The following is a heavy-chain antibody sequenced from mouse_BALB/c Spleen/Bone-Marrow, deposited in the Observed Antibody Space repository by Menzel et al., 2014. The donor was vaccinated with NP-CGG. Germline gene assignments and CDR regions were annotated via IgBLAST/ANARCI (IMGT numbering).Heavy chain of an antibody. CDR1: GYSITSDYA. J-gene: IGHJ4*01. CDR2: ISYSGST. V-gene: IGHV3-2*02. CDR3: ARKALYYAMDY. Sequence: EVKLQESGPGLVKPSQSLSLTCTVTGYSITSDYAWNWIRQFPGNKLEWMGYISYSGSTSYNPSLKSRISITRDTSKNQFFPQLNSVTTEDTATYYCARKALYYAMDYWGQGTSVTVSS.